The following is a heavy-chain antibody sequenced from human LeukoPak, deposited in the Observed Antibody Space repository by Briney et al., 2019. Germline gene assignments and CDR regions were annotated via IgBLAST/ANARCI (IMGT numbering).Heavy chain of an antibody. CDR3: ARVGGDDSTGHYSVDY. J-gene: IGHJ4*02. V-gene: IGHV4-38-2*01. Sequence: SETLSLTCAVSGYSITSTYWWGWIRQTPGRGLEWIGSLHHSGSTSYSPSLKSRVTISVDTSKSQFSLRLSSVTAADTAVYYCARVGGDDSTGHYSVDYRGQGTLVTVSS. CDR2: LHHSGST. CDR1: GYSITSTYW. D-gene: IGHD3-22*01.